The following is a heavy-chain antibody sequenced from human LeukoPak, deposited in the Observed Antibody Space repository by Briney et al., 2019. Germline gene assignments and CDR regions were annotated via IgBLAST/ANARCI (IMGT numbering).Heavy chain of an antibody. CDR3: ARGSVYFDS. Sequence: SETLSLTCAVYGGSFSGYYWSWVRQPPGKGLEWIGEINHSGSTNYNPSLKSRVTISVETSKNQFSLKLSSVTAADTAVYYCARGSVYFDSWGQGTLVAVSS. CDR1: GGSFSGYY. J-gene: IGHJ4*02. CDR2: INHSGST. V-gene: IGHV4-34*01.